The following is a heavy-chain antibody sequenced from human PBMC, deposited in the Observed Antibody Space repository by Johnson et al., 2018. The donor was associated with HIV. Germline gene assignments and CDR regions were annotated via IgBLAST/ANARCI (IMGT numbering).Heavy chain of an antibody. CDR3: ASWNYFDAFDI. Sequence: QMQLVESGGDLVKPGGSLRLSCAASGFIFSDYYMTWIRQAPGKGLESISYISSSGRTIYYADSVKGRFTISRDNAKNSLYLQMNSLRSEDTAVYYCASWNYFDAFDIWGQGTMVTVSS. CDR2: ISSSGRTI. V-gene: IGHV3-11*04. CDR1: GFIFSDYY. J-gene: IGHJ3*02. D-gene: IGHD1-7*01.